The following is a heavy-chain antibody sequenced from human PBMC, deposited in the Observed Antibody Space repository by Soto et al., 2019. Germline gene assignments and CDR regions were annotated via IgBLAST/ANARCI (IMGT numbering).Heavy chain of an antibody. V-gene: IGHV4-59*01. CDR2: IYYSGST. Sequence: SETLSLTCTVSGGSISSYYWRWIRQPPGKGLEWIGYIYYSGSTNYNPSLKSRVTISVDTSKNQFSLKLSSVTAADTAVYYCARESGSYYRSFDYWGQGTLVTVSS. CDR1: GGSISSYY. D-gene: IGHD1-26*01. CDR3: ARESGSYYRSFDY. J-gene: IGHJ4*02.